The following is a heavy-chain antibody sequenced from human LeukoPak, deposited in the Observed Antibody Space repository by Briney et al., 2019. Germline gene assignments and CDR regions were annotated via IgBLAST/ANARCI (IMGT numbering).Heavy chain of an antibody. CDR2: INSGGST. J-gene: IGHJ6*04. Sequence: GGSLRLSCAASGFTVSSNYMSWVRQAPGKGLEWVSVINSGGSTYYADSVKGRFTISRDNSKNTLYLQMNSLRAEDTAVYYCARDRFLEWLPMDVWGKGTTVTVSS. CDR3: ARDRFLEWLPMDV. D-gene: IGHD3-3*01. V-gene: IGHV3-66*02. CDR1: GFTVSSNY.